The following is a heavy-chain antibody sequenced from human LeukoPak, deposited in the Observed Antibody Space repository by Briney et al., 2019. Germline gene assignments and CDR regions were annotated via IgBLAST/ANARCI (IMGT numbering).Heavy chain of an antibody. CDR3: TSSSGWYDADAFDI. CDR2: LKSKTDGGTT. J-gene: IGHJ3*02. CDR1: GFTFSNAW. D-gene: IGHD6-19*01. V-gene: IGHV3-15*01. Sequence: GGSLRLSCAASGFTFSNAWMSWVRQAPGKGLEWVGRLKSKTDGGTTDYAAPVKGRFTISRDDSKNTLYLQMNSLKTEDTAVYYCTSSSGWYDADAFDIWGQGTMVTVSS.